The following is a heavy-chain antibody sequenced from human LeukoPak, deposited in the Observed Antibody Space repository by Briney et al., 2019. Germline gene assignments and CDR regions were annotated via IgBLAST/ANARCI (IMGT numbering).Heavy chain of an antibody. Sequence: PGRSLRLSCAASGFTFSSYAMHWVRQAPGKGLEWVAVISYDGSNKYYADSVKGRFTISRDNSKNTLYLQMNSLRAEDTAVYYCARGVKLFGDIVVVVAATLDYWSQGTLVTVSS. D-gene: IGHD2-15*01. CDR1: GFTFSSYA. V-gene: IGHV3-30-3*01. CDR3: ARGVKLFGDIVVVVAATLDY. J-gene: IGHJ4*02. CDR2: ISYDGSNK.